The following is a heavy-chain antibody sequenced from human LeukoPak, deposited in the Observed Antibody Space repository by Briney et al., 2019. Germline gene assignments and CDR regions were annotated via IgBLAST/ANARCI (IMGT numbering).Heavy chain of an antibody. CDR1: GFTFSNAW. V-gene: IGHV3-15*01. CDR2: IKSKTDGGTR. Sequence: GGSLRLSCAASGFTFSNAWMGWVRQAPGKGLEWVGRIKSKTDGGTRDYAAPVKGRFTISRDDSKNTLYLQMNSLKTEDTAVYYCATSQPSYDRLFDYWGQGTLVTVSS. D-gene: IGHD1-1*01. CDR3: ATSQPSYDRLFDY. J-gene: IGHJ4*02.